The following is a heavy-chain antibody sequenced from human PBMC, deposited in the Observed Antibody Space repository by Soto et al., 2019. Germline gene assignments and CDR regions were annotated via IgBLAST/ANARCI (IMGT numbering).Heavy chain of an antibody. V-gene: IGHV3-30*18. J-gene: IGHJ4*02. D-gene: IGHD4-17*01. CDR2: ISYDGSNK. Sequence: PGGSLRLSCAASGFTLSSYGMHWVRQAPGKGLEWVAVISYDGSNKYYADSVKGRFTISRDNSKNTLYLQMNSLRAEDTAVYYCANGDYSNFVYWGQGTLVTVSS. CDR1: GFTLSSYG. CDR3: ANGDYSNFVY.